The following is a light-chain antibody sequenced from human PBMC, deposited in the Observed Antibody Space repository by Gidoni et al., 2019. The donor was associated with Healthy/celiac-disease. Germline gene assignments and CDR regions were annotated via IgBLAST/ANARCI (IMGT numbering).Light chain of an antibody. J-gene: IGKJ3*01. CDR3: QQRSNWPPIFT. CDR2: DAS. CDR1: QSVSSY. Sequence: EIVLTQSPATLSLSPGERATLSCRASQSVSSYLAWYQQKPGQAPRLLIYDASNRATGIPARFSGSGSGTDFTLTIRSLEPEDFAVYYCQQRSNWPPIFTFXPXTKVDIK. V-gene: IGKV3-11*01.